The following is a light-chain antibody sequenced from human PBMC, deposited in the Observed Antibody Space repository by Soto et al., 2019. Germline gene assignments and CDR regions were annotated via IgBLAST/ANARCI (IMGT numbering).Light chain of an antibody. Sequence: DIQMTQSPSSLSASVGDRVTITCQASQDIRNYLNWYQQKPGKAPKLLIYDASNLQTGVPSKFSGSGSGTHFTFTIRSLQPEDVATYYCQQYDNLPITFGQGTRLEIK. CDR2: DAS. V-gene: IGKV1-33*01. CDR1: QDIRNY. CDR3: QQYDNLPIT. J-gene: IGKJ5*01.